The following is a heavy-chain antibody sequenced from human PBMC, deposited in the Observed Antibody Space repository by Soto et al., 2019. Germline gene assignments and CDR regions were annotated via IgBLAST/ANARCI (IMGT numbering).Heavy chain of an antibody. D-gene: IGHD5-18*01. CDR3: ARDSGIGYPDYYSYYGMDV. V-gene: IGHV3-53*01. CDR1: GFTVSNTY. Sequence: EEQLVESGGGLVQPGGSLRLSCAASGFTVSNTYMCWVRQAPGKGLEWVSVIDNGDTTYYAESVQGRFTISRDKSKNTVYLEMNSLRAEDSAVYYCARDSGIGYPDYYSYYGMDVWGQGTKVTVSS. CDR2: IDNGDTT. J-gene: IGHJ6*02.